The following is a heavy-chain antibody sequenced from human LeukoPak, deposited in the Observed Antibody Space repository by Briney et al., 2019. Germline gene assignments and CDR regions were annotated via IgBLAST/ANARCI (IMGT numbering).Heavy chain of an antibody. CDR3: ARGPNFGDYVDFLDY. CDR1: GFTFSSHW. CDR2: IKQGGSDI. Sequence: GGSLRLSCAASGFTFSSHWMTWVRQAPGKGLEWVANIKQGGSDIYYVDSVKGRFTISRDDAKNTLYLQMSSLRAEDTAVYYCARGPNFGDYVDFLDYWGQGALVTVSS. D-gene: IGHD4-17*01. J-gene: IGHJ4*02. V-gene: IGHV3-7*01.